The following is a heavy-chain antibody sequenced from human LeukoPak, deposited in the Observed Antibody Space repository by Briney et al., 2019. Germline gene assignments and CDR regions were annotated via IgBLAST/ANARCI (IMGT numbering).Heavy chain of an antibody. J-gene: IGHJ4*02. Sequence: KASETLSLTCAVSGVSISSGGYSWGWIRQPPGKGLEWIGYIYHSGSTYYNPSLKSRVTISVDTSKNQFSLKLSSVTAADTAVYYCARGRGWLRSPPYYFDYWGQGTLVTVSS. CDR1: GVSISSGGYS. CDR2: IYHSGST. D-gene: IGHD5-12*01. CDR3: ARGRGWLRSPPYYFDY. V-gene: IGHV4-30-2*01.